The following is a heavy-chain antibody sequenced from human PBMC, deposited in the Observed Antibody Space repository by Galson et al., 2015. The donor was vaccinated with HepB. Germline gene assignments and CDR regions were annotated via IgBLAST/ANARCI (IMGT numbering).Heavy chain of an antibody. Sequence: SLRLSCAASGFTFSGYGMQWVRQAPGKGLEWVAVISNAGSFDYSADSVKGRFTISRDNSKNTLFLLINSLRVEDSALYFCGRSRAGSSWYSVDYWGQGTLVTVSS. CDR2: ISNAGSFD. V-gene: IGHV3-30*03. D-gene: IGHD6-13*01. CDR1: GFTFSGYG. J-gene: IGHJ4*02. CDR3: GRSRAGSSWYSVDY.